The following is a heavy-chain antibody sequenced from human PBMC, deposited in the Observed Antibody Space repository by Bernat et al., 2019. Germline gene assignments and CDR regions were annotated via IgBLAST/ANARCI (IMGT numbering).Heavy chain of an antibody. J-gene: IGHJ4*02. D-gene: IGHD1-26*01. CDR1: GFTFSSYS. CDR2: ISSSSSYI. V-gene: IGHV3-21*04. Sequence: EVQLVESGGGLVKPGGSLRLSCAASGFTFSSYSMNWVRQAPGKGLEWVSSISSSSSYIYYADSVKGRFTISRDNAKNSLYLQMNSLRAEDTAIYYCARDPPQWELPLDYWGQGTLVTVAS. CDR3: ARDPPQWELPLDY.